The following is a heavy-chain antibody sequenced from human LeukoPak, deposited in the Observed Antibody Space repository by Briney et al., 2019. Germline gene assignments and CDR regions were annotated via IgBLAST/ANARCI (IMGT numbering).Heavy chain of an antibody. V-gene: IGHV5-51*01. D-gene: IGHD6-13*01. CDR2: IYPGDSDT. CDR3: ARARYSSSWYYYFDY. Sequence: GESLKISCKGSGYSFTSYWIGWVRQMPGKGLEWMGIIYPGDSDTRYSPSFQGQVTISAGKSISTAYLQWSSLKASDTAMYYCARARYSSSWYYYFDYWGQGTLVTVSS. CDR1: GYSFTSYW. J-gene: IGHJ4*02.